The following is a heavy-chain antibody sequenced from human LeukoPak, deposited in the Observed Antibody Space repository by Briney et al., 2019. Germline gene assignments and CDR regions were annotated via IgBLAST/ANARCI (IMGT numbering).Heavy chain of an antibody. V-gene: IGHV3-33*01. Sequence: PGASLRLSCAAPGFTFSNYDMHWVRQAPGKRLERLAVIWYDGSNKYYADSVKGRFTISRDNSKNTLYLQMNSLRAEDTAVYYCARDDYGGKLDIWGQGTVVTVSS. CDR2: IWYDGSNK. CDR1: GFTFSNYD. J-gene: IGHJ3*02. CDR3: ARDDYGGKLDI. D-gene: IGHD4-23*01.